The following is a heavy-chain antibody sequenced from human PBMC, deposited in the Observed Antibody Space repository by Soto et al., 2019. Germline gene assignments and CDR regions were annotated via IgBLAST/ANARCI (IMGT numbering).Heavy chain of an antibody. D-gene: IGHD1-26*01. Sequence: QVQLVQSGAEVKKHGSSVKVSCKASGGTFSSYTISWVRQAPGQGLEWMGRIIPILGIANYAQKFQGRVTITADIVTSTAYMELSSLRSEDTAVYYCARARQAGADDAFDIWGQGTMVTVSS. CDR2: IIPILGIA. CDR1: GGTFSSYT. V-gene: IGHV1-69*02. J-gene: IGHJ3*02. CDR3: ARARQAGADDAFDI.